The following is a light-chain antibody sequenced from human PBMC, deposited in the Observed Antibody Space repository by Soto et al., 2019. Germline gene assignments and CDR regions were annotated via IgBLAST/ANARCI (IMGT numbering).Light chain of an antibody. CDR2: GAS. CDR3: QQYNSWPPLFT. Sequence: EIVMTQSPAILSLSSGETATLSCRASQSIATNLAWYQQRPGQAPRLLIYGASTRATDVPARFSGSVSGTEFILSITRLQSEDFAVYYCQQYNSWPPLFTFGPGTTLDL. V-gene: IGKV3D-15*01. CDR1: QSIATN. J-gene: IGKJ3*01.